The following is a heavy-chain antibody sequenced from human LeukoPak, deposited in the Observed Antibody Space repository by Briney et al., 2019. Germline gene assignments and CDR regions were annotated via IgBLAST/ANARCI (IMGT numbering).Heavy chain of an antibody. D-gene: IGHD3-10*01. CDR2: IYYSGST. CDR3: ASSALWFGELLNWFDP. J-gene: IGHJ5*02. CDR1: GGSISSSSYY. Sequence: SETLSLTCTVSGGSISSSSYYWGWIRQPPGKGLEWIGSIYYSGSTYYNPSFKSRVTISVDTSMNQFSLKLSSVTAADTAVYYCASSALWFGELLNWFDPWGQGTLVTVSS. V-gene: IGHV4-39*01.